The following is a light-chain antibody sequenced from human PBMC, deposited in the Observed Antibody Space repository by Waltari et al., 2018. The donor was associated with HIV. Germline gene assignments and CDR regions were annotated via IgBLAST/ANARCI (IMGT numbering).Light chain of an antibody. V-gene: IGLV1-44*01. CDR1: SSNIGSRS. J-gene: IGLJ2*01. Sequence: QPLLTQSPSASGTPGQRVNISCFGTSSNIGSRSVNWYQHFPGTPPKLLIFSNTERPSGVPDRFSGSKSGTSASLAITGLHSQDEADYYCSVWDVTLNGLVFGGGT. CDR2: SNT. CDR3: SVWDVTLNGLV.